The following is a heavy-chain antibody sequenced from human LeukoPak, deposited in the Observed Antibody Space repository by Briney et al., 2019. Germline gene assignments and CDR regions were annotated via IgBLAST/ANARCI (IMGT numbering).Heavy chain of an antibody. Sequence: GTSLGLSCAASGFTFSNYVMHWVRQAPGKGLEWVARIASDGSAEHYADFVKGRFTISRDQSRNIVYLQINDLTPEDTAMFYCARDGDSTSGYGMDYWGQGALVTVSS. J-gene: IGHJ4*02. CDR2: IASDGSAE. V-gene: IGHV3-30-3*01. D-gene: IGHD3-9*01. CDR3: ARDGDSTSGYGMDY. CDR1: GFTFSNYV.